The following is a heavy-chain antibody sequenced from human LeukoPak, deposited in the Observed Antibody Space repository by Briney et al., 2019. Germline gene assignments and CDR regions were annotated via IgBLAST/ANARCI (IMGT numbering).Heavy chain of an antibody. CDR2: ISSDGSDK. V-gene: IGHV3-30-3*01. D-gene: IGHD6-19*01. J-gene: IGHJ4*02. Sequence: PGGSLRLSCATSGLTFSSYAMHWVRQAPGKGLEWVAVISSDGSDKYYADSVKGRFTISRDYSKNTLYLQMNSLRAEDTAVYYCGWLVLGGQGTLVTVSS. CDR3: GWLVL. CDR1: GLTFSSYA.